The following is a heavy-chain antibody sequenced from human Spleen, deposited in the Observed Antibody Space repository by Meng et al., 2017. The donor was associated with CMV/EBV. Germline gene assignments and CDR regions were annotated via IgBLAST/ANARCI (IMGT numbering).Heavy chain of an antibody. CDR1: GGSITSSNW. V-gene: IGHV4-4*02. CDR2: VSDSGSA. D-gene: IGHD4/OR15-4a*01. J-gene: IGHJ5*02. Sequence: GSLRLSCAASGGSITSSNWWSWVRRPPGKGLEWIGEVSDSGSANYNPSLEGRVTISVDKSTKQFSLIVNSVTAADTAVYYLARGVVDYRSSFWFDPWGQGTLVTVSS. CDR3: ARGVVDYRSSFWFDP.